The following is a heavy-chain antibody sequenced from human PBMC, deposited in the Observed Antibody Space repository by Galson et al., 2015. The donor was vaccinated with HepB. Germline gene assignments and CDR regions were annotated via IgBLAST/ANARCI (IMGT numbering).Heavy chain of an antibody. V-gene: IGHV3-23*01. Sequence: SLRLSCAASGFTFSSYAMSWVRRAPGKGLEWVSAISGSGGSTYYADSLKGRFTISRDNSKNTLYLQMNILRAEDTAVYYCVKDLQPIIAVAGPVGLGHYFAYWGQGTLVTVSS. CDR2: ISGSGGST. J-gene: IGHJ4*02. CDR3: VKDLQPIIAVAGPVGLGHYFAY. CDR1: GFTFSSYA. D-gene: IGHD6-19*01.